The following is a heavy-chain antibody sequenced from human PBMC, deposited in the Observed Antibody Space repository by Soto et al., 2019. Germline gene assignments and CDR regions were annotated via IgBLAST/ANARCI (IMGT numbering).Heavy chain of an antibody. CDR3: ARGDEWEFFGVVITGYNYYGMDV. J-gene: IGHJ6*02. Sequence: GGSLRLSCAASGFTFSSYWMHWVRQAPGKGLVWVSRINSDGSSTSYADSVKGRFTISRDNAKNTLYLQMNSLRAEDTAVYYCARGDEWEFFGVVITGYNYYGMDVWGQGTTVTVSS. CDR2: INSDGSST. CDR1: GFTFSSYW. D-gene: IGHD3-3*01. V-gene: IGHV3-74*01.